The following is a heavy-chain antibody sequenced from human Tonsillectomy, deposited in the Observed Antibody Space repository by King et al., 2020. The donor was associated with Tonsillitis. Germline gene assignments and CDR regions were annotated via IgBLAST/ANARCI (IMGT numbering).Heavy chain of an antibody. CDR1: GGSFSGYY. J-gene: IGHJ5*02. CDR3: SRGDYYGSGIYYKTQFGARTHPNWFDP. Sequence: VQLQQWGAGLLKPSETLSLTCAVYGGSFSGYYWSWIRQPPGKGLEWIGEINHSGRTNYNPSLKSRVTVSVDTSKNQFSLKLSSVTAADTAVYYWSRGDYYGSGIYYKTQFGARTHPNWFDPWGQGTLVTVSS. D-gene: IGHD3-10*01. V-gene: IGHV4-34*01. CDR2: INHSGRT.